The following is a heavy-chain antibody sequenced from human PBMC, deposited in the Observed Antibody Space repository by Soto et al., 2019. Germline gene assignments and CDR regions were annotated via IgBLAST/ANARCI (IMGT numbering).Heavy chain of an antibody. Sequence: EVQLLESGGDLIQPGGSLRLSCAASGFAFDSYVMSWVRQPPGKGLEWVSGISWNSGSIGYADSVKGRFTISRDNAKNSLYLQMNSLRAEDTALYYCAKDSRMVRGVIDYWGQGTLVTVSS. V-gene: IGHV3-9*01. CDR2: ISWNSGSI. CDR3: AKDSRMVRGVIDY. D-gene: IGHD3-10*01. J-gene: IGHJ4*02. CDR1: GFAFDSYV.